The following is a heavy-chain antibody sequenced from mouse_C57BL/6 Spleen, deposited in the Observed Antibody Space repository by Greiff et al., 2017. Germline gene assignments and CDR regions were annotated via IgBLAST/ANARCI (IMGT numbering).Heavy chain of an antibody. J-gene: IGHJ1*03. V-gene: IGHV5-15*01. D-gene: IGHD1-1*01. CDR2: ISNLAYSI. CDR1: GFTFSDYG. Sequence: EVQGVESGGGLVQPGGSLKLSCAASGFTFSDYGMAWVRQAPRKGPEWVAFISNLAYSIYYADTVTGRFTISRENAKNTLYLEMSSLRSEDTAMYYCARLPLYGSSPYWYFDVWGTGTTVTVSS. CDR3: ARLPLYGSSPYWYFDV.